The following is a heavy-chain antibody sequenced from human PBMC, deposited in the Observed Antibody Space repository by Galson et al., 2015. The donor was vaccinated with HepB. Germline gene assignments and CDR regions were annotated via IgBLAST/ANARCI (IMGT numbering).Heavy chain of an antibody. CDR1: GFTFSSCS. J-gene: IGHJ3*02. D-gene: IGHD5-18*01. CDR3: ARDGVHGYPDAFDI. CDR2: ISSSSSYI. Sequence: SLRLSCAASGFTFSSCSLSWVRQPPGKGLEWVSSISSSSSYIYYADSVKGRFTVSRDNAKNSLYLQMNSLRAEDTAVYYCARDGVHGYPDAFDIWGQGTMVTVSS. V-gene: IGHV3-21*04.